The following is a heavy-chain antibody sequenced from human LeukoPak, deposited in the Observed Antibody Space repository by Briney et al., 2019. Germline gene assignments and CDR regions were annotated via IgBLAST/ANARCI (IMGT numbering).Heavy chain of an antibody. J-gene: IGHJ5*02. Sequence: GGSLRLSCAAPGFTFTNYGMHWVRQAPGKGLEWVAFIRYDGSNKNYADSVKGRFTISRDNSKNTLYLQMNSLRAEDTTVYYCSKDLNSIVVVITPTPAWGQGTLVTVSS. CDR3: SKDLNSIVVVITPTPA. D-gene: IGHD2-2*01. CDR2: IRYDGSNK. V-gene: IGHV3-30*02. CDR1: GFTFTNYG.